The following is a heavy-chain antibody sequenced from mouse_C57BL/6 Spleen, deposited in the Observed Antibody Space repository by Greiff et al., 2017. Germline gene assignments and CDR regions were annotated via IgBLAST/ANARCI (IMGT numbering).Heavy chain of an antibody. CDR1: GFTFSSYA. Sequence: EVMLVESGEGLVKPGGSLKLSCAASGFTFSSYAMSWVRQTPEKRLEWVAYISSGGDYIYYADTVKGRFTISRDNARNTLYLQMSSLKSEDTAMYYCTREDDGYYYYYAMDYWGQGTSVTVSS. CDR3: TREDDGYYYYYAMDY. J-gene: IGHJ4*01. D-gene: IGHD2-3*01. CDR2: ISSGGDYI. V-gene: IGHV5-9-1*02.